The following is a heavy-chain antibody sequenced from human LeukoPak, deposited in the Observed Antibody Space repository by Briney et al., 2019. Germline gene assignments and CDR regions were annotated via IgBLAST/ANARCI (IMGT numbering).Heavy chain of an antibody. Sequence: SETLSLTCTVSGGSISSHYWSWIRQPPGKGLEWIGGIYYSGSTNYNPSPKSRVTISVDTSKNQFSLKLSSVTAADTAVYYCARVVWGSYRYANWGQGTLVTVSS. CDR2: IYYSGST. CDR1: GGSISSHY. CDR3: ARVVWGSYRYAN. J-gene: IGHJ4*02. D-gene: IGHD3-16*02. V-gene: IGHV4-59*11.